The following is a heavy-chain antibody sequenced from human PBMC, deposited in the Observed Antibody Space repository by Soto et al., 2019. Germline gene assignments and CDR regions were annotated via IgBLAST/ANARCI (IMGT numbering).Heavy chain of an antibody. J-gene: IGHJ4*02. CDR2: IYHSGST. V-gene: IGHV4-30-2*01. CDR1: GGSISNGGYS. CDR3: AGSIAASPLDY. Sequence: SETLSLTCAVSGGSISNGGYSWSWIRQPPGKGLEWIGYIYHSGSTYYNPSLKSRVTISVDRSKNQFSLKLSSVTAADTAVYYCAGSIAASPLDYWGQRTLVTVSS. D-gene: IGHD6-6*01.